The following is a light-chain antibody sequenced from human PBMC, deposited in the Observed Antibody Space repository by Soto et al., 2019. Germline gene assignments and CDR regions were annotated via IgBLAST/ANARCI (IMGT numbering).Light chain of an antibody. CDR3: AAWDDSLSGVV. CDR1: SSNIGSNY. CDR2: RHD. Sequence: QAVVTQPPSTSGTPGQRVTISCSGSSSNIGSNYVYWYQQLPGTAPKLLIYRHDQRPSGVPDRFSGSKSDTSASLAISGLRSEDEADYYCAAWDDSLSGVVFGGGTQLTVL. J-gene: IGLJ7*01. V-gene: IGLV1-47*01.